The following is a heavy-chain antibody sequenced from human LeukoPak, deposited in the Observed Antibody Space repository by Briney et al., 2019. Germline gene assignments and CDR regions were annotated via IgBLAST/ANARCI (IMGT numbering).Heavy chain of an antibody. V-gene: IGHV1-2*02. J-gene: IGHJ4*02. CDR1: GYTFTGYF. CDR2: INPNSGGT. Sequence: GASVKVSCKASGYTFTGYFMHWVRQAPGQGLEWMGWINPNSGGTNYAQKFQGRVTMTRDTSITTAYMELSRLTSDDTAVYYCARVGGSWYLRFGYWGQGTLVTVSS. CDR3: ARVGGSWYLRFGY. D-gene: IGHD4-23*01.